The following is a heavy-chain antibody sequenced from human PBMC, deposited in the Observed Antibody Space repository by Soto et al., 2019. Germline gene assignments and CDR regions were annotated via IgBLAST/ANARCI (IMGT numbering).Heavy chain of an antibody. D-gene: IGHD1-20*01. V-gene: IGHV1-69*13. Sequence: ASVKVSCKASGDTFSSYAIGWGRQAPGQGLEWMGGIIPIFGTANYAQKFQGRVTITADESTSTAYMELSSLRSEDTAVYYCARRRISNWFDPWGQGTLVTVSS. CDR3: ARRRISNWFDP. CDR1: GDTFSSYA. J-gene: IGHJ5*02. CDR2: IIPIFGTA.